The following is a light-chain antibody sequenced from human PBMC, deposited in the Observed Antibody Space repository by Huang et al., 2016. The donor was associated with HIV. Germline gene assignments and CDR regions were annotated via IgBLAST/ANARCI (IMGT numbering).Light chain of an antibody. V-gene: IGKV4-1*01. J-gene: IGKJ1*01. CDR1: QTVLYSLNQNNY. Sequence: DIVMTQSPDSLAVSPGERATINCKSSQTVLYSLNQNNYLAWFQQKPGRPPKLLIYGVTTRESGVPDRFSGSGAGTDFTLTINNLQAEDVAVYFCLQYYSVPQTFGHGTKVEIK. CDR3: LQYYSVPQT. CDR2: GVT.